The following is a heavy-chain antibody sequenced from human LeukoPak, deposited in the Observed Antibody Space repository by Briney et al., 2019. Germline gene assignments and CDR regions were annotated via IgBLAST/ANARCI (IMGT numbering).Heavy chain of an antibody. Sequence: GGSLRLSCAASGFTFRSYWMDWVRQVPGKGLEWVANIKQDGIEKYFVGSVKGRFTISRDNAKNSLYLQMNSLRAEDTALYHCARAGLTGSPLVDYWGQGTLVTVSS. CDR3: ARAGLTGSPLVDY. V-gene: IGHV3-7*03. CDR1: GFTFRSYW. D-gene: IGHD1-14*01. CDR2: IKQDGIEK. J-gene: IGHJ4*02.